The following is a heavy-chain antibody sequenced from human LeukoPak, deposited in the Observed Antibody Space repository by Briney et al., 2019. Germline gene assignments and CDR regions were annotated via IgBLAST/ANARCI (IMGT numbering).Heavy chain of an antibody. CDR3: AGSGWSFDAFDF. CDR1: GDSFSSVTDY. CDR2: GDYSGGK. D-gene: IGHD6-19*01. V-gene: IGHV4-39*07. J-gene: IGHJ3*01. Sequence: SETLSLTCTVSGDSFSSVTDYWAWIRQPPGKGLEWIASGDYSGGKYYNPSLESRVAISTDMSKSQISLKLTSVTGADTAVYYCAGSGWSFDAFDFWGQGTMVTVSS.